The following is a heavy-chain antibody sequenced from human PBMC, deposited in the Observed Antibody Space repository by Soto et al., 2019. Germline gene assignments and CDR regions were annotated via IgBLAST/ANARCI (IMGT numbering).Heavy chain of an antibody. Sequence: SDTLSLTCTVSGDSIKNYFWSWVRQPPGKGLEWIGHFYHSGTTYYNPSLKSRVTISVDTSKNQFSLKLSSVTAADTAVHYCATPVSSGYQAFEVWGQGTMVTVSS. V-gene: IGHV4-59*04. CDR1: GDSIKNYF. CDR2: FYHSGTT. D-gene: IGHD3-22*01. CDR3: ATPVSSGYQAFEV. J-gene: IGHJ3*01.